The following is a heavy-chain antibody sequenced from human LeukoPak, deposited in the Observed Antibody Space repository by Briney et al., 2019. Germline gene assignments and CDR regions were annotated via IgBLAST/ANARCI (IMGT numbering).Heavy chain of an antibody. V-gene: IGHV1-2*02. CDR1: GYTFTGYY. CDR3: ARVYQLLENNWFDP. CDR2: INPNSGGT. J-gene: IGHJ5*02. Sequence: ASVKVSCKASGYTFTGYYMHWVRQAPGQGLEWMGWINPNSGGTNYAQKFQGRVTMTRDTSISTAYMELSRLRSDDTAVYYCARVYQLLENNWFDPWGQGTLVTVSP. D-gene: IGHD2-2*01.